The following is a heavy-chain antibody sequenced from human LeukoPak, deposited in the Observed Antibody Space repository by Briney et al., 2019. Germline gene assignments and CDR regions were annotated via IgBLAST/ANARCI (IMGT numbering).Heavy chain of an antibody. CDR3: ARRGFAATDY. V-gene: IGHV4-39*01. J-gene: IGHJ4*02. D-gene: IGHD3-22*01. Sequence: SETLSLTCTVSGGSISSSSYYWGWIRQPPGKGLEWIGSIYYSGGTYYNPSLKSRVTISVDTSKNQFSLKLSSVTAADTAVYYCARRGFAATDYWGQGTLVTVSS. CDR2: IYYSGGT. CDR1: GGSISSSSYY.